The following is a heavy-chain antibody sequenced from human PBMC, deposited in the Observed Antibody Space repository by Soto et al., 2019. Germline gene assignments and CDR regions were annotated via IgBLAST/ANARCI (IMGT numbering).Heavy chain of an antibody. CDR3: ARGIDYGDYAIDY. CDR2: IWYDGSNE. Sequence: QVQLVESGGGVVQPGRSLRLSCAASGFSFSSYGMHWVRQAPGKGLEWVAVIWYDGSNEYFADSVKGRFTISRDNSKNMLFLQKDSLRAEDTAVYYCARGIDYGDYAIDYWGQGTLVTVSS. CDR1: GFSFSSYG. V-gene: IGHV3-33*01. D-gene: IGHD4-17*01. J-gene: IGHJ4*02.